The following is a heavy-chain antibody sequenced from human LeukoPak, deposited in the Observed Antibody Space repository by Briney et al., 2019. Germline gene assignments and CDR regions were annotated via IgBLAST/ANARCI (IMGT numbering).Heavy chain of an antibody. Sequence: GGSLRLSCAASGFTFSTYWMRWVRQAPGKGLEWVANINQDGSQTYYVGSVKGRFTISRDNAKNLVHLQMNSLRGEDKAVYYCARDAIPGHFDYWGQGILVTVSS. CDR3: ARDAIPGHFDY. J-gene: IGHJ4*02. V-gene: IGHV3-7*03. CDR2: INQDGSQT. CDR1: GFTFSTYW. D-gene: IGHD2-2*02.